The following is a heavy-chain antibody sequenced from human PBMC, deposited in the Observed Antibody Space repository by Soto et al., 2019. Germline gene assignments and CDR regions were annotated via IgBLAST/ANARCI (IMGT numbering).Heavy chain of an antibody. CDR2: IYYSGST. D-gene: IGHD4-17*01. CDR1: GGSISSGGYY. Sequence: SETLSLTCTVSGGSISSGGYYWSWIRQQPGKGLEWIGYIYYSGSTYYNPSLKSRVTISVDTSMNQFSLNLSSVTAAAPAVYFFSRFLFYYGGPNWFDSCGQGPLVPVSS. V-gene: IGHV4-31*03. CDR3: SRFLFYYGGPNWFDS. J-gene: IGHJ5*01.